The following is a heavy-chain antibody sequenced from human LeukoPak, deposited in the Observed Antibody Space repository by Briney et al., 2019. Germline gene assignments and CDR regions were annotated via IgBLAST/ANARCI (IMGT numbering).Heavy chain of an antibody. CDR2: INHSGST. CDR1: GGSFSGYY. J-gene: IGHJ5*02. Sequence: PSETLSLTCAVYGGSFSGYYWSWIRQPPGKGLEWIGEINHSGSTNYNPSLKSRVTISVDTSKNQFSLKLSSVTAADTAVYYCARRPGYCSSTICYGNWFDPWGQGTLVTVSS. V-gene: IGHV4-34*01. CDR3: ARRPGYCSSTICYGNWFDP. D-gene: IGHD2-2*01.